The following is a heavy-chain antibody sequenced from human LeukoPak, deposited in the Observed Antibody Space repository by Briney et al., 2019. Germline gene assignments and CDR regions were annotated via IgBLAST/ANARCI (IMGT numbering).Heavy chain of an antibody. Sequence: ASVKVSCKASGYTFTSYDINWVRQATGQGLEWMGWMNPNSGNTGYAQNLQGRVTMTTDTSTSTAYMEVRSLKSDDTAVYYCARSVGSGYDQPSFDFWGQGTLVTVSS. CDR2: MNPNSGNT. J-gene: IGHJ4*02. CDR3: ARSVGSGYDQPSFDF. D-gene: IGHD5-12*01. V-gene: IGHV1-8*01. CDR1: GYTFTSYD.